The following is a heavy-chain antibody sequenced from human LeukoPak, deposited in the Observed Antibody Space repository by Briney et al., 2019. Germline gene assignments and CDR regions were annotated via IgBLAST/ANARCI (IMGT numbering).Heavy chain of an antibody. CDR3: ARHSAVASIAARTPYYYYYYMDV. V-gene: IGHV3-30-3*01. D-gene: IGHD6-6*01. Sequence: GRSLRLSCAASGFTFSSYAMHWVRKAPGKGLEWVAVISYDGSNKYYADSVKGRFTISRDNSKNTLYLQMNSLRAEDTAVYYCARHSAVASIAARTPYYYYYYMDVWGKGTTVTVSS. J-gene: IGHJ6*03. CDR2: ISYDGSNK. CDR1: GFTFSSYA.